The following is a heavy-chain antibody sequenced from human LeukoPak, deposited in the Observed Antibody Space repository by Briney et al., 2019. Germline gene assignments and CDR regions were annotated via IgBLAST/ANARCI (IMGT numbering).Heavy chain of an antibody. Sequence: GGSLRLSCAASGFAFPILAMGWVRQAPGRGLEWVSVISDRGDLTYYADSVKGRFTISRDNSKNTQYLQMNSLRAEDTAVYYCAKDARRTDGWYFFDHWGQGTLVTVSS. V-gene: IGHV3-23*01. CDR2: ISDRGDLT. CDR3: AKDARRTDGWYFFDH. CDR1: GFAFPILA. J-gene: IGHJ4*02. D-gene: IGHD2-15*01.